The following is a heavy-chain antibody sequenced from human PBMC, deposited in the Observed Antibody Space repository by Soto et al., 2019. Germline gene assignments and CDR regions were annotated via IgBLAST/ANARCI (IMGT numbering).Heavy chain of an antibody. Sequence: RGSLKISCQGSGYNFAGYWIAWVRQMPGKGLELMGIIYPSDSDTRYRPSFQGQVTISADKSISSAYLQWSSLRASDTAMYYCARGGVSTRTFDYWGQGTPVTVSS. CDR1: GYNFAGYW. CDR2: IYPSDSDT. D-gene: IGHD3-3*01. CDR3: ARGGVSTRTFDY. V-gene: IGHV5-51*01. J-gene: IGHJ4*02.